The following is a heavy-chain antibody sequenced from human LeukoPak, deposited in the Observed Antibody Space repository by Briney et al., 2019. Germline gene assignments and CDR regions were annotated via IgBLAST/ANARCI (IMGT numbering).Heavy chain of an antibody. J-gene: IGHJ4*02. CDR1: AFTFSSYA. V-gene: IGHV3-23*01. D-gene: IGHD2-2*01. CDR3: AKMPCGGAQYYFDY. Sequence: GGSLRLSCAASAFTFSSYAMSWVRQAPGKGLEWASIIGGSGVSTYYAAPVKGRFTISRDNSKNTLYLQMNSLRAEDTAVYYCAKMPCGGAQYYFDYWGQGTLVTVSS. CDR2: IGGSGVST.